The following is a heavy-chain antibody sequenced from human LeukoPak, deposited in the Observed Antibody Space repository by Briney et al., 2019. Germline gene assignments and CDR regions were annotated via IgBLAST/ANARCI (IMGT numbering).Heavy chain of an antibody. Sequence: GGSLRLSCAASGFTFSSYAMHWVRQAPGKGLEWVAVISYDGSNKYYADSVKGRFTISRDNSKNTLYLQMNRLRAEDTAVYYCARDDFDPWGQGTLVTVSS. CDR3: ARDDFDP. CDR2: ISYDGSNK. V-gene: IGHV3-30-3*01. CDR1: GFTFSSYA. J-gene: IGHJ5*02.